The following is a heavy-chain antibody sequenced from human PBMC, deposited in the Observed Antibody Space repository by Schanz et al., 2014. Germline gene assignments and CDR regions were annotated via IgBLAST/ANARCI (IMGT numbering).Heavy chain of an antibody. CDR1: GYTFTSYD. Sequence: QVQLIQSGAEVKKPGASVKVSCTASGYTFTSYDINWVRQAPGQGLEWMGRIIPILGIANYAQKFQGRVTITADKSTFTAYMELNSLNSDDTAVHYCARGRGFYDYWGQGTLVTVSS. J-gene: IGHJ4*02. V-gene: IGHV1-69*09. CDR3: ARGRGFYDY. CDR2: IIPILGIA. D-gene: IGHD3-10*01.